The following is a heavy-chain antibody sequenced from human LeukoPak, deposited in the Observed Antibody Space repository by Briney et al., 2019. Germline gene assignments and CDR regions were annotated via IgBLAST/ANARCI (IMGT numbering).Heavy chain of an antibody. V-gene: IGHV3-23*01. D-gene: IGHD5-18*01. CDR1: GFTLSSYA. CDR3: ANGPKAIQLTY. J-gene: IGHJ4*02. CDR2: ISGSGGST. Sequence: GGSLRLSCAASGFTLSSYAMSWVRQAPGKGLEWVSAISGSGGSTYYADSVRGRFTISRDNSKDTLYLQMNSLRAEDTAVYYCANGPKAIQLTYWGQGTLVTVSS.